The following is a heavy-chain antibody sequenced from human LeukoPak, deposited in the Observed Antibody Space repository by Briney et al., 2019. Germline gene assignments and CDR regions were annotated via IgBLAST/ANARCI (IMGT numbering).Heavy chain of an antibody. CDR1: GGSVSRGSYY. V-gene: IGHV4-61*01. CDR2: IYYSGST. Sequence: SETLSLTCTVSGGSVSRGSYYWSWIRQPPGKGLEWIGYIYYSGSTNYNPSLKSRVTISVDTSKNQFSLKLSSVTAADTAVYYCARHFLSGDLPYFDYWGQGTLVTVSS. J-gene: IGHJ4*02. CDR3: ARHFLSGDLPYFDY. D-gene: IGHD3-10*01.